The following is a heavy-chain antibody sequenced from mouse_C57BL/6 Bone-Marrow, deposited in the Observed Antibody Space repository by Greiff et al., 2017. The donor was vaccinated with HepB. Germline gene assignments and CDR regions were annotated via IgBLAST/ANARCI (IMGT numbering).Heavy chain of an antibody. J-gene: IGHJ2*01. Sequence: EVKLVESGGGLVKPGGSLKLSCAASGFTFSSYAMSWVRQTPEKRLEWVATISDGGSYTYYPDNVKGRFTISRDNAKNNLYLQMSHLKSEDTAMYYCARDSNEDYCGQGTTLTVSS. D-gene: IGHD2-5*01. CDR2: ISDGGSYT. CDR1: GFTFSSYA. V-gene: IGHV5-4*01. CDR3: ARDSNEDY.